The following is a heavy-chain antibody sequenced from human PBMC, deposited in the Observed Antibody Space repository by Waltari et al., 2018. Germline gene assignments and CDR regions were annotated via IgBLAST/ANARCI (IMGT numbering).Heavy chain of an antibody. Sequence: QVQLQESGPGLVKPSETLSLTCTVSGGSISSYYWSWIRQPPGKGLEWIGYIYYSGSTNDNPSLKSRVTISVDTSKNQFSLKLSSVTAADTAVYYCARDVGATQLKTWYFDLWGRGTLVTVSS. J-gene: IGHJ2*01. D-gene: IGHD1-26*01. V-gene: IGHV4-59*01. CDR2: IYYSGST. CDR1: GGSISSYY. CDR3: ARDVGATQLKTWYFDL.